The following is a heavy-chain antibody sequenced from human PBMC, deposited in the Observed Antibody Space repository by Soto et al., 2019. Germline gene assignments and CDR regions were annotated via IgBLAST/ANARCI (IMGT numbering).Heavy chain of an antibody. Sequence: QVQLVESGGGVVQPGRSLRLSCAASGFTFSSYGMHWVRQAPGKGLEWVAVISYDGSNKYYADSVKGRFTISRDNSKNTLYLQMNSLRAEDTAVYYCATSWEEVMIVEAVKGYWGQGTLVTVSS. D-gene: IGHD3-22*01. V-gene: IGHV3-30*03. CDR3: ATSWEEVMIVEAVKGY. CDR1: GFTFSSYG. CDR2: ISYDGSNK. J-gene: IGHJ4*02.